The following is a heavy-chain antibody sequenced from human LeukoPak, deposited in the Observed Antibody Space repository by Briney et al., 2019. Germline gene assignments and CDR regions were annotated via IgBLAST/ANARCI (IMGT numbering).Heavy chain of an antibody. CDR2: IKQDGSEK. V-gene: IGHV3-7*03. CDR3: ARERRGNTPGLLDY. CDR1: GFTFSSYW. J-gene: IGHJ4*02. Sequence: GGSLRLSCAASGFTFSSYWMSWVRQAPGKGLEWVANIKQDGSEKYYADSVKGRFTISRDNSKNTLYLQMNSLRAEDTAVYYCARERRGNTPGLLDYWGQGTLVTVSS. D-gene: IGHD2/OR15-2a*01.